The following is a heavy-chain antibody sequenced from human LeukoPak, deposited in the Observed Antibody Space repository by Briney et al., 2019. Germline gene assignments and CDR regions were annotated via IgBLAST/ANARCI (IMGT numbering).Heavy chain of an antibody. CDR2: ISGSGGST. CDR1: GFTFSNYA. D-gene: IGHD1-26*01. Sequence: GGSLRLPCAASGFTFSNYAMSWVRQAPGKGLEWVSAISGSGGSTYYADFVKGRFTISRDNSKNTLYLQMNSLRAEDTAIYYCARDRRVGATWSVGAFDIWGQGTTVTVSS. CDR3: ARDRRVGATWSVGAFDI. V-gene: IGHV3-23*01. J-gene: IGHJ3*02.